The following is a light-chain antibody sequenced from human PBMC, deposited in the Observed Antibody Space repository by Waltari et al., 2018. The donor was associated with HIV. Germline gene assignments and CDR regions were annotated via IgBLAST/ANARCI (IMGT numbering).Light chain of an antibody. CDR1: ETINND. J-gene: IGKJ1*01. CDR2: GAS. V-gene: IGKV3D-15*01. CDR3: QQYNKWPPT. Sequence: EIVMTQSPATLSVSPGERATLSCRASETINNDFAWYQQKPGQAPRLLIHGASTGAAGIPARFSGSGSGTEFSLTNNYVQSEDFALYYCQQYNKWPPTFGQGTKVEIK.